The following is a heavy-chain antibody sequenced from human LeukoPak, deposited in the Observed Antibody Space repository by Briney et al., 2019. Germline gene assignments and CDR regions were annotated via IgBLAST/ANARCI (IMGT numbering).Heavy chain of an antibody. CDR1: GFTFSDYY. V-gene: IGHV3-11*01. D-gene: IGHD6-6*01. Sequence: AGGSLRLSCAASGFTFSDYYMSWIRQAPGKGLEWVSYISSSGSTIYYADSVKGRFTISRDNAKNSLYLQMNSLRAEDTAVYYCARHEYSSSSGWFDSWGQGTLVTVSS. CDR3: ARHEYSSSSGWFDS. J-gene: IGHJ5*01. CDR2: ISSSGSTI.